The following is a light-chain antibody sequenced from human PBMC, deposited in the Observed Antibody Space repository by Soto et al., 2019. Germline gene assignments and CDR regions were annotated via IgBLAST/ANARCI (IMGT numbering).Light chain of an antibody. CDR3: QQRSNWPSIT. Sequence: ELVLTPSPATLSLSPVERATLSFRASQSVSSYLVWYQQTPGQAPRLLIYDASTRATGIPARFSGSGSGTDFTLTISNLEPEDFAVYYCQQRSNWPSITFGQGTRLEI. CDR1: QSVSSY. CDR2: DAS. J-gene: IGKJ5*01. V-gene: IGKV3-11*01.